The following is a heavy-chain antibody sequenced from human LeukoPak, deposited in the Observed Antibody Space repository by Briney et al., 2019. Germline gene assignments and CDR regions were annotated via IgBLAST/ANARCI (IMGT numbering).Heavy chain of an antibody. CDR1: GFPFSSHG. CDR3: AKDFFKWLRYFDY. D-gene: IGHD5-12*01. J-gene: IGHJ4*02. Sequence: GGTLRLSCAASGFPFSSHGMSWVRQAPGKGLEWVSGIIGGGGSTYYADSVKGRFTISGDNSRNTLFLQMNSLRAEDTAVYYCAKDFFKWLRYFDYWGQGTLVTVSS. CDR2: IIGGGGST. V-gene: IGHV3-23*01.